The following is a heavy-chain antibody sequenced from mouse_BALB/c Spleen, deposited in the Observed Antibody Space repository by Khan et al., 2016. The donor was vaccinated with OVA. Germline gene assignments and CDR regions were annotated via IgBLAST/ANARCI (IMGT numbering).Heavy chain of an antibody. CDR2: ISSTGST. CDR3: ARSLYYNYGYALDY. V-gene: IGHV3-2*02. CDR1: GYSITNDYA. Sequence: EVQLQESGPGLVKPSQSLSLTRTVTGYSITNDYAWNWIRQFPGNKLEWMGYISSTGSTSYNPSLKSRISITRDTSKNQFFLQLRSVTSEDTATYYCARSLYYNYGYALDYWGRGTSVTVSS. J-gene: IGHJ4*01. D-gene: IGHD2-4*01.